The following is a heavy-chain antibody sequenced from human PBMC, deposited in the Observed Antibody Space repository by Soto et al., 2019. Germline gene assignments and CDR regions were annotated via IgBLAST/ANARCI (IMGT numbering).Heavy chain of an antibody. D-gene: IGHD2-2*01. CDR2: ISYDGSSK. CDR3: ARAGGGPAGINLYYGMDV. J-gene: IGHJ6*02. V-gene: IGHV3-30-3*01. CDR1: GFTFSSYA. Sequence: QVQLVESGGGVVQPGRSLRLSCAASGFTFSSYAMHWVRQAPGKGLEWVAIISYDGSSKYYADSVKGRFTISRDNFQNTLYLQMNSLRAEDTAVYYCARAGGGPAGINLYYGMDVWGQGTTVTVSS.